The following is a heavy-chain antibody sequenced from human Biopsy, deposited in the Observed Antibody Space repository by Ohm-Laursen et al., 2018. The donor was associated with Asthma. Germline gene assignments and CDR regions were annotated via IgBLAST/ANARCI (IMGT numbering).Heavy chain of an antibody. V-gene: IGHV1-69*13. CDR3: ARGYSGSDRIVYYYSGLEA. D-gene: IGHD5-12*01. CDR1: GDSFSNYA. Sequence: SVKVSCKASGDSFSNYAISWVRQAPGQGLEWMGGLIPVLGTPDHAQMFEGRVTITADESTSTAYMELSCLSSEDTAVYYCARGYSGSDRIVYYYSGLEAWGQGTTVTVSS. J-gene: IGHJ6*02. CDR2: LIPVLGTP.